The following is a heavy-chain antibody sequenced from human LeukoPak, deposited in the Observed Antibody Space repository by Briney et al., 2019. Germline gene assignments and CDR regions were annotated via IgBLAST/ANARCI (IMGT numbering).Heavy chain of an antibody. Sequence: SETLSLTCTVSGGSISSSSYYWGWIRQPPGKGLEWIGSIYYSGSTYYNPSLESRVTISVDTSKNQFSLKLSSVTAADTAVYYCASSYSSSWATYDYWGQGTLVTVSS. CDR2: IYYSGST. CDR3: ASSYSSSWATYDY. D-gene: IGHD6-13*01. V-gene: IGHV4-39*07. J-gene: IGHJ4*02. CDR1: GGSISSSSYY.